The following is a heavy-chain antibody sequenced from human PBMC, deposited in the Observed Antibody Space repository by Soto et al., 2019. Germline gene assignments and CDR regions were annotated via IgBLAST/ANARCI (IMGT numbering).Heavy chain of an antibody. Sequence: PSETLSLSCTVSGGSISSYYWSWIRQPPGKGLEWIGYIYYSGSTNYNPSLKSRVTISVDTSKNQFSLKLSSVTAADTAVYYCARDRRYSSGMNWFDPWGQGTLVTVSS. V-gene: IGHV4-59*01. J-gene: IGHJ5*02. CDR2: IYYSGST. CDR1: GGSISSYY. D-gene: IGHD6-19*01. CDR3: ARDRRYSSGMNWFDP.